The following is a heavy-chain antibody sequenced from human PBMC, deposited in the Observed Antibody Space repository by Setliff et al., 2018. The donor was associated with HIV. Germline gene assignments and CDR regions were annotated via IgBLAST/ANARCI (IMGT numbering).Heavy chain of an antibody. CDR3: ARGADGDYRYYMDV. CDR1: GGTFSGYG. Sequence: EASVKVSCKASGGTFSGYGINWVRQAPGQGLEWMGGIIPIIGITNQAQKFQGRVTITADVSTSTIYMELSSLTSEDTAVYYCARGADGDYRYYMDVWGRGTTVTVSS. V-gene: IGHV1-69*10. D-gene: IGHD4-17*01. CDR2: IIPIIGIT. J-gene: IGHJ6*03.